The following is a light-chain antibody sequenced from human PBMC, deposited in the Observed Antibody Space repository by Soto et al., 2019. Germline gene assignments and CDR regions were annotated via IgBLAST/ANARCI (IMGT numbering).Light chain of an antibody. J-gene: IGKJ5*01. CDR2: GAF. CDR1: PSVTNY. V-gene: IGKV3-11*01. CDR3: QQRNIWPPVT. Sequence: PGDRATLSCRASPSVTNYLAWYQQKPGQPPRLLIYGAFNRAAGIPARFSGSGSGTDFTITISSLEPEDSAVYYCQQRNIWPPVTFGQGTRLEIK.